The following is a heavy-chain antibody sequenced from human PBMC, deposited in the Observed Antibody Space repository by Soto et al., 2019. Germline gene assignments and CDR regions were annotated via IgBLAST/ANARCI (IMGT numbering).Heavy chain of an antibody. J-gene: IGHJ3*02. V-gene: IGHV5-51*01. Sequence: GESLKISCKGSGYSFTSYWIGWVRQMPGKGLEWMGIIYPGDSDTRYSPSFQGPVTISADKSIRTAYLQWGSLKASDTAMYYCARRLGAVTTPHSEDFGTRVTFFVAFDIWGQGTMVTVSS. CDR2: IYPGDSDT. D-gene: IGHD4-17*01. CDR1: GYSFTSYW. CDR3: ARRLGAVTTPHSEDFGTRVTFFVAFDI.